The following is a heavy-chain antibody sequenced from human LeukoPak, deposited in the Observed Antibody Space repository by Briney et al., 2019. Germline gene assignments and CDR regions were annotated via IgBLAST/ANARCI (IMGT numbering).Heavy chain of an antibody. V-gene: IGHV4-59*01. J-gene: IGHJ3*02. CDR1: GGPISSYY. D-gene: IGHD4-17*01. CDR3: ARDQDYGGDAFDI. Sequence: SETLSLTCTVSGGPISSYYWSWIRQPPGKGLEWIGYIYYSGSTNYNPSLKSRVTISVDTSKNQFSLKLSSVTAADTAVYYCARDQDYGGDAFDIWGQGTMVTVSS. CDR2: IYYSGST.